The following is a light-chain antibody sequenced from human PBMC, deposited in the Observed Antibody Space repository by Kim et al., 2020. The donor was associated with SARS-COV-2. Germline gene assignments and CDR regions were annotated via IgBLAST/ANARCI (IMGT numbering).Light chain of an antibody. CDR1: RFNSGGRFD. V-gene: IGLV1-40*01. CDR2: NNN. J-gene: IGLJ7*01. CDR3: QSYDSSLSASV. Sequence: QRVTISCTGGRFNSGGRFDVHWYQHLPGAGPKLLIYNNNNRPSGVPERFSGSKSGTSASLAITGLQAEDEAVYYCQSYDSSLSASVFGGGTQLTVL.